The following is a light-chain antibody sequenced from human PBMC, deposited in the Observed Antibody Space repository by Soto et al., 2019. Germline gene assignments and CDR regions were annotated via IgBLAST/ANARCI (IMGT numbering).Light chain of an antibody. J-gene: IGLJ2*01. CDR2: DVS. V-gene: IGLV2-14*01. Sequence: QSVLTQPASVSGSPGQSITISCTATSSDVGGDNYVSWYQQHPGKAPKLMIYDVSNRPSGVSNRFSGSKSCNTASLTISGLQAEDEAEYYCSSYTSTTVVFGGGTKLTVL. CDR3: SSYTSTTVV. CDR1: SSDVGGDNY.